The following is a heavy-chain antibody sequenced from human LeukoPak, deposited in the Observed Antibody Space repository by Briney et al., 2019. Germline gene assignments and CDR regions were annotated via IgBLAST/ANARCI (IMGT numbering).Heavy chain of an antibody. CDR2: IYYSGST. CDR3: ARHAAAYDY. Sequence: SETLSLTCTVSGGSISSYYWSWIWQPPGKGLEWIGYIYYSGSTNYNPSLKSRVTISVDTSKNQFSLKLSSVTAADTAVYYCARHAAAYDYWGQGTLVTVSS. CDR1: GGSISSYY. V-gene: IGHV4-59*01. J-gene: IGHJ4*02. D-gene: IGHD6-13*01.